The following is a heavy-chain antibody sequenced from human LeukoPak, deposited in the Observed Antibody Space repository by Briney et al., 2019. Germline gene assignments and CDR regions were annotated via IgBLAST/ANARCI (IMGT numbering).Heavy chain of an antibody. J-gene: IGHJ3*01. CDR3: AGRGSSSGTFDV. D-gene: IGHD2-2*01. V-gene: IGHV4-61*02. CDR2: IYTSGGA. Sequence: SETLSLTCTVSGGSISNLDYYWTWMRQPAGKRLEWIGRIYTSGGANYNPSLKSRVTMSVDKSKNQISLNLASLTAADTALYYCAGRGSSSGTFDVWGPGTFVTASS. CDR1: GGSISNLDYY.